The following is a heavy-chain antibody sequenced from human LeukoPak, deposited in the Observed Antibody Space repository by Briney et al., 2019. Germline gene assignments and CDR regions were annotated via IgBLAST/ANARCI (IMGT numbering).Heavy chain of an antibody. CDR3: ARPLSSSWYYFDS. V-gene: IGHV3-11*03. Sequence: GGSLRLSCAASGFTFSDYYMSWIRQAPGKGLEWISYISSSGSYTQYADSVKARFTISRDNAKNSLYLQMNSLRADDTAVYYCARPLSSSWYYFDSWGQGTLVTVSS. CDR1: GFTFSDYY. CDR2: ISSSGSYT. J-gene: IGHJ4*02. D-gene: IGHD6-13*01.